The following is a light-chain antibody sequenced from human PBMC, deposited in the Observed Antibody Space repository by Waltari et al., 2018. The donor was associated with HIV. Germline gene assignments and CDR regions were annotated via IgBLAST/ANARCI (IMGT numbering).Light chain of an antibody. CDR1: SRDVGAYHF. J-gene: IGLJ2*01. CDR2: GVN. CDR3: SSYAGPNHLL. Sequence: QSALTQPPSASGSPGQSVTFSCTGTSRDVGAYHFVSWYQQHPGKAPKLIIYGVNRRPSGVPDRFSGSKSGNTASLTVSGLQADDEADYYCSSYAGPNHLLFGGGTKLTVL. V-gene: IGLV2-8*01.